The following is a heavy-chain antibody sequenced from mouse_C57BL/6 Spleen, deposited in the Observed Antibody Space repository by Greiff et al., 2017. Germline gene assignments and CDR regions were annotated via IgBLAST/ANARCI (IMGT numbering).Heavy chain of an antibody. V-gene: IGHV5-17*01. Sequence: DVMLVESGGGLVKPGGSLKLSCAASGFTFSDYGMHWVRQAPEKGLEWVAYISSGSSTIYYADTVKGRFTISRDNAKNTLFLQMTSLRSEDTAMYYCARADGYYFWYFDVWGKGTTVTVSS. CDR3: ARADGYYFWYFDV. J-gene: IGHJ1*03. CDR2: ISSGSSTI. D-gene: IGHD2-3*01. CDR1: GFTFSDYG.